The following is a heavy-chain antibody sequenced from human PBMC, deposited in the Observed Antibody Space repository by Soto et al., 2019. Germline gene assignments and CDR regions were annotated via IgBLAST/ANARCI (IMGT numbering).Heavy chain of an antibody. Sequence: EVQLVESGGGLVKPGGSLRLSCAASGFTFSSYSMNWVRQAPGKGLEWVSCISSSSSDIYYADSVKGRFTISRDNAKNSLYMQMNSLRAEDTAVYYCARDVTIFGVVITYDYGIDVWGQGTTVTVSS. V-gene: IGHV3-21*01. CDR2: ISSSSSDI. CDR3: ARDVTIFGVVITYDYGIDV. J-gene: IGHJ6*02. CDR1: GFTFSSYS. D-gene: IGHD3-3*01.